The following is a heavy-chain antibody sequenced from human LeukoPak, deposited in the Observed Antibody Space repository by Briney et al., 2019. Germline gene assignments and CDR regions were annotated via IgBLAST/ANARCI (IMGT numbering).Heavy chain of an antibody. J-gene: IGHJ2*01. V-gene: IGHV4-4*02. CDR1: GGSINIDNW. CDR3: VRDRKLTGDRYFDL. Sequence: SGTLSLTCAVSGGSINIDNWWSWVRQPPGKGLEWIGEIYHSGSTNYNPSLKSRVTISVDKSKNQFSLNLSSVTAADTAVYYCVRDRKLTGDRYFDLWGRGTLVTVSS. D-gene: IGHD7-27*01. CDR2: IYHSGST.